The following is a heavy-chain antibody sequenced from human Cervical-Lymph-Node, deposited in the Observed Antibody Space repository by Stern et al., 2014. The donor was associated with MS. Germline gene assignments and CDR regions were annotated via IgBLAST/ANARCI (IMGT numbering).Heavy chain of an antibody. CDR1: GFIFSDHY. CDR2: IRDKAHSYTK. CDR3: ARGAAMINRYVNGMDV. Sequence: DQLVESGGGLVQPGGSLRLSCAASGFIFSDHYMDWVRQAPGKGLEWVGRIRDKAHSYTKEYAATVKGTFTLSSANYTNSLYLQMNSLKTDDTAVYYCARGAAMINRYVNGMDVWGQGTTVTVSS. J-gene: IGHJ6*01. V-gene: IGHV3-72*01. D-gene: IGHD2-2*01.